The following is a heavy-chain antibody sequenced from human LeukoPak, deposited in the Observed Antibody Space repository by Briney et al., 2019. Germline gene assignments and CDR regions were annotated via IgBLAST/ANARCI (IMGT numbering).Heavy chain of an antibody. CDR3: ARDPRYCSGGSCYSEVGWFDP. CDR1: GGSISSHY. V-gene: IGHV4-59*11. J-gene: IGHJ5*02. Sequence: SETLSLTCTVSGGSISSHYWSWIRQPTGKGLEWIGYIYYSGSTNYNPSLKSRVTISVDTSKNQFSLKLSSVTAADTAVYYCARDPRYCSGGSCYSEVGWFDPWGQGTLVTVSS. D-gene: IGHD2-15*01. CDR2: IYYSGST.